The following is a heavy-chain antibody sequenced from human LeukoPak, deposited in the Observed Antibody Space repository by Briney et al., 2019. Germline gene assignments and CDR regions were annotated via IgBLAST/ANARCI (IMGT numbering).Heavy chain of an antibody. CDR2: ISYDGSSK. J-gene: IGHJ5*02. Sequence: GGSLRLSCAASGFTFSSYALHWVRQAPGKGLEWVTVISYDGSSKYYADSVKGRFTISRDNSKNTLYLQMNSLRPEDTAVYYCARGDKQLLFNRNKGGFDPWGQGALVTVSS. V-gene: IGHV3-30*04. CDR3: ARGDKQLLFNRNKGGFDP. CDR1: GFTFSSYA. D-gene: IGHD1-14*01.